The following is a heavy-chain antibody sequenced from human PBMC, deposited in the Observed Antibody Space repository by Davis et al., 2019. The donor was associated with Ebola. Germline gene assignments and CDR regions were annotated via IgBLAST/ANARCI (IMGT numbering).Heavy chain of an antibody. CDR2: IHPGDSDT. Sequence: GESLKISCKGSGYSFTNYWIGWVRQMPGKGLEWMGIIHPGDSDTRYSPSFQGQVTISADKSISTAYLQWSSLKASATAMYFCARAYRSGWSLGLGGYWGQGTLVTVSS. D-gene: IGHD6-19*01. CDR1: GYSFTNYW. V-gene: IGHV5-51*01. CDR3: ARAYRSGWSLGLGGY. J-gene: IGHJ4*02.